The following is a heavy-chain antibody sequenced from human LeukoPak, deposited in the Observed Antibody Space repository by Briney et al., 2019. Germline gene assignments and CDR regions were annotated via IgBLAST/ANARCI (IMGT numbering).Heavy chain of an antibody. CDR3: ARDPRWLTPDCTSTSCYENYFDP. D-gene: IGHD2-2*01. CDR1: GYSINNGYQ. Sequence: SETLSLICAVSGYSINNGYQWAWIRPSPGRGLEWIGSIYHNGGAHYNPSLRSRVVISVDTSNNQFSLRLSSVTVADTAVYYCARDPRWLTPDCTSTSCYENYFDPWGRGTLVTVSS. J-gene: IGHJ5*02. V-gene: IGHV4-38-2*02. CDR2: IYHNGGA.